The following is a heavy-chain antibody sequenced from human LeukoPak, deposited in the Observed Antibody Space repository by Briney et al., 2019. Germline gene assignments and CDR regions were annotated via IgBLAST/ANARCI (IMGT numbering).Heavy chain of an antibody. V-gene: IGHV3-74*01. D-gene: IGHD6-13*01. Sequence: GGSLRLSCAASGFTFSSYWMYWVRQAPGKGPVWVSHINSDATSTGYADSVKGRFTISRDNAKNSLYLQMNSLRAEDTAVYYCARDSGYSSSWYYFDYWGQGTLVTVSS. CDR3: ARDSGYSSSWYYFDY. CDR1: GFTFSSYW. J-gene: IGHJ4*02. CDR2: INSDATST.